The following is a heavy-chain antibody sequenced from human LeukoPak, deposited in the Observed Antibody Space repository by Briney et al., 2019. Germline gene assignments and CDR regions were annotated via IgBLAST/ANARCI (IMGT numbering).Heavy chain of an antibody. Sequence: GGSLRLSCAASGFTFSSYAMSWVRQAPGKGLEWVSTISGSGGSTYYADSVEGRFTISRDNSKNTLYLQMNSLRAEDTAVYYCAKDRPRLDYYYYGMDVWGQGTTVTVSS. J-gene: IGHJ6*02. V-gene: IGHV3-23*01. CDR1: GFTFSSYA. CDR2: ISGSGGST. CDR3: AKDRPRLDYYYYGMDV.